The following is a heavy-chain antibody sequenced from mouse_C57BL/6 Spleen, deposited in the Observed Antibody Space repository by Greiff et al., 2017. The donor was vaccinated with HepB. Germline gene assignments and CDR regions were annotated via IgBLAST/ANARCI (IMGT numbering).Heavy chain of an antibody. J-gene: IGHJ4*01. Sequence: QVQPQQPGAELVKPGASVKLSCKASGYTFTSYWMHWVKQRPGQGLEWIGMIHPNSGSTNYNEKFKSKATLTVDKSSSTAYMQLSSLTSEDSAVYYCARGGYGSSYGNAMDYWGQGTSVTVSS. V-gene: IGHV1-64*01. CDR3: ARGGYGSSYGNAMDY. CDR1: GYTFTSYW. CDR2: IHPNSGST. D-gene: IGHD1-1*01.